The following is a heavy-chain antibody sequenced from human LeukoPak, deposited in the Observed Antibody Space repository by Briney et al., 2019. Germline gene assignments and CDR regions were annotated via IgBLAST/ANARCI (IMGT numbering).Heavy chain of an antibody. CDR1: GGSISSSGYY. Sequence: PSETLSLTCTVSGGSISSSGYYWGWIRQPPGKGLEWIGSFYYSGTTYYNPSLRSRVTISVDTSKNQSSLKLSSVTAADTAMYFCARNGRAWWELPYFHYWGQGTLVTVSS. CDR2: FYYSGTT. D-gene: IGHD1-26*01. V-gene: IGHV4-39*07. CDR3: ARNGRAWWELPYFHY. J-gene: IGHJ4*02.